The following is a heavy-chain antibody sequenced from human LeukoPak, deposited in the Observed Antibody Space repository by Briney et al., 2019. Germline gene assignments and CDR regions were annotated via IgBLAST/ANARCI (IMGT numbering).Heavy chain of an antibody. Sequence: GGSLRLSCAASGFTFSSYSMNWVRQAPGQGLEWVSSISSSRSYIYYADSVKGRFTISRDNAKNSLYLQMNSLRAEDTAVYYCARDPGYSYGKPLDYWGQGTLVTVSS. CDR3: ARDPGYSYGKPLDY. J-gene: IGHJ4*02. CDR1: GFTFSSYS. CDR2: ISSSRSYI. D-gene: IGHD5-18*01. V-gene: IGHV3-21*01.